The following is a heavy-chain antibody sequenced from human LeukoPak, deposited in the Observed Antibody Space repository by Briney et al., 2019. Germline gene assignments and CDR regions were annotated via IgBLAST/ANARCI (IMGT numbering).Heavy chain of an antibody. V-gene: IGHV1-18*01. Sequence: ASVKVSCKASGYTFTNYGISWVRQAPGQGLEWMGWISGYNGFTKYAQNFQGRVIMTIDTSTSTAYMELMSLRSDDAAVYYCARDGHRRYYYGSSGREDVFDIWGQGTMVTVSS. J-gene: IGHJ3*02. D-gene: IGHD3-22*01. CDR3: ARDGHRRYYYGSSGREDVFDI. CDR2: ISGYNGFT. CDR1: GYTFTNYG.